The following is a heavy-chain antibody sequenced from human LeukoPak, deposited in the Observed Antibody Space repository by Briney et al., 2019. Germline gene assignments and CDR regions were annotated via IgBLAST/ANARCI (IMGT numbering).Heavy chain of an antibody. J-gene: IGHJ4*02. V-gene: IGHV3-21*01. CDR1: GFSFSVYS. CDR2: ISRDSTTYT. Sequence: GGSLRLSCVASGFSFSVYSMNWVCQAPGKGLEWVSSISRDSTTYTYYADLVKGRFTISRDNTKNSLYLRMNSLRAEDTAVYYCVRPHTSDYGGNFDYWGQGTLVTVSS. CDR3: VRPHTSDYGGNFDY. D-gene: IGHD4-23*01.